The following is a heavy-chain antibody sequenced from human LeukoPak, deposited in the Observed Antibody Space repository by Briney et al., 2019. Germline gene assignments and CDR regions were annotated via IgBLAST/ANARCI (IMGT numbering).Heavy chain of an antibody. CDR1: GFTFSSYA. CDR3: AKLRGATVRHYYYYYMDV. CDR2: IRYDGSNK. D-gene: IGHD4-11*01. V-gene: IGHV3-30*02. Sequence: GGSLRLSCAASGFTFSSYAMSWVRQAPGKGLEWVAFIRYDGSNKYYADSVKGRFTISRDNSKNTLYLQMNSLRAEDTAVYYCAKLRGATVRHYYYYYMDVWGKGTTVTVSS. J-gene: IGHJ6*03.